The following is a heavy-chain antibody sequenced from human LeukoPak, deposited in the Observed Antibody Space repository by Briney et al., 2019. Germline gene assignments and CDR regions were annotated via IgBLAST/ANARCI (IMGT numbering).Heavy chain of an antibody. Sequence: KTSETLSLTCAVSGYSISNGYYWVWIRQPPGRGLEWIGSLYHSDSAYYNTSLRSRVSMSVDTSKNQFSLTLSFVTAADTAVYYCARQHDSYYYYYIDVWGSETTVTVSS. CDR3: ARQHDSYYYYYIDV. CDR1: GYSISNGYY. CDR2: LYHSDSA. V-gene: IGHV4-38-2*01. J-gene: IGHJ6*03.